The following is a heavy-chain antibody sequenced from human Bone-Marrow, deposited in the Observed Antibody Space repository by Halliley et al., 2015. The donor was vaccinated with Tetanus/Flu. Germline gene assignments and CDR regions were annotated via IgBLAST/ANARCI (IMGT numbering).Heavy chain of an antibody. CDR1: GFTFDDYA. D-gene: IGHD2-2*01. V-gene: IGHV3-43D*04. J-gene: IGHJ4*01. Sequence: SLRLSCAASGFTFDDYAMHWVRQTPGKGLEWVSLITWNGAAAYYRDSVKGRFTISRDNSKNTLHLQMNNLRVEDSSLYFCAKDKESSAFSTCSDFWGHGALVTVSS. CDR2: ITWNGAAA. CDR3: AKDKESSAFSTCSDF.